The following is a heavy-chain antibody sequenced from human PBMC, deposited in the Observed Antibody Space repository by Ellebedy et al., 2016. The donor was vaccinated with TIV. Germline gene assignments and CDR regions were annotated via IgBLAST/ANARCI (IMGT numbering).Heavy chain of an antibody. CDR2: IIPVFGTT. Sequence: AASVKVSCKASGGTFSSYAISWVRQAPGQGLEWMGGIIPVFGTTNYAQKFQGRVTINADESTITAYMELSSLRSEDTAVYFCARAPFVSSSWYGYYYGMDVWGQGTTVTVSS. CDR3: ARAPFVSSSWYGYYYGMDV. J-gene: IGHJ6*02. D-gene: IGHD6-13*01. V-gene: IGHV1-69*13. CDR1: GGTFSSYA.